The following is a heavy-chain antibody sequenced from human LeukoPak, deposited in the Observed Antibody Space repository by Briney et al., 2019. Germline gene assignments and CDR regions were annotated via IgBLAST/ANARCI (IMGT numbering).Heavy chain of an antibody. CDR2: ISGRGGST. J-gene: IGHJ4*02. D-gene: IGHD2-21*01. CDR3: AKAPVTTCSGAYCYPFDY. Sequence: GGSLRLSCAASGFTFSSYGMSWVRQAPGKGLEWVSAISGRGGSTYYADSVKGRFTISRDNSKNTLYLQMNSLRAEDTAVYYCAKAPVTTCSGAYCYPFDYWGQGTLVTVSS. V-gene: IGHV3-23*01. CDR1: GFTFSSYG.